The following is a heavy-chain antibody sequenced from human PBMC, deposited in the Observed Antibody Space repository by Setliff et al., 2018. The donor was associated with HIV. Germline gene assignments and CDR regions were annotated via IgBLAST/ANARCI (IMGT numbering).Heavy chain of an antibody. Sequence: GASVKVSCKASGYNLGFYNMFWVRQAPGQRLEYLGMINPGDGRASYPQKFQGRLTMTTDTSTSTAYMELRSLRSDDTAVYYCASSPLDVVVTSSRRGCFESWGQGTLVTVSS. CDR3: ASSPLDVVVTSSRRGCFES. J-gene: IGHJ4*02. V-gene: IGHV1-46*01. D-gene: IGHD2-21*02. CDR2: INPGDGRA. CDR1: GYNLGFYN.